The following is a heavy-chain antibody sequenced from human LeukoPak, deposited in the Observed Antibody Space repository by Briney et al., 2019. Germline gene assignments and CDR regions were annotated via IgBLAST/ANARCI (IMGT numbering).Heavy chain of an antibody. V-gene: IGHV4-59*01. CDR3: ARDVYCGGDCSYFDS. CDR2: IYSSGST. Sequence: SETLSLTCTVPGGSLSSYYWSWTRQPPGKGLEWIGYIYSSGSTNYNPSLKSRVTLSLDTSRNQFSLKLTSVTAADTAVYYCARDVYCGGDCSYFDSWGQGTLVTVSS. J-gene: IGHJ4*02. D-gene: IGHD2-21*02. CDR1: GGSLSSYY.